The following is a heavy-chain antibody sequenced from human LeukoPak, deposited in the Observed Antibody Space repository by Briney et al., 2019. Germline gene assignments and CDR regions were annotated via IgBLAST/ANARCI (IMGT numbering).Heavy chain of an antibody. D-gene: IGHD3-3*01. CDR1: GFTFSSYA. CDR3: ARNFAHDFWGGYYDV. J-gene: IGHJ4*02. CDR2: ISYDGSNK. Sequence: LPGGSLRLSCAASGFTFSSYAMHWVRQAPGKGLEWVAVISYDGSNKYYADSVKGRFTISRDNSKNTLYLQMNSLRAEDTAVYYCARNFAHDFWGGYYDVWGQGTLVTVSS. V-gene: IGHV3-30*01.